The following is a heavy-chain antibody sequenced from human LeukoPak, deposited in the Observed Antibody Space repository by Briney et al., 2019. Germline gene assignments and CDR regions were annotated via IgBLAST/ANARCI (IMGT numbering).Heavy chain of an antibody. V-gene: IGHV1-18*01. J-gene: IGHJ4*02. CDR3: AREYYYDSSGYYPGY. CDR1: GYTFTSYG. D-gene: IGHD3-22*01. CDR2: ISAYNGNT. Sequence: ASVKVSCKASGYTFTSYGISWVRQAPGQGPEWMGWISAYNGNTNYAQKLQGRVTMTTDTSTSTAYMELRSLRSDDTAVYYCAREYYYDSSGYYPGYWGQGTLVTVSS.